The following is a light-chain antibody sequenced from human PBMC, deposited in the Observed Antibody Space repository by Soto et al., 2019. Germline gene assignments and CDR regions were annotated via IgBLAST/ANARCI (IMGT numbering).Light chain of an antibody. J-gene: IGLJ2*01. CDR2: DTS. V-gene: IGLV7-46*01. CDR3: LLAYSFGWV. Sequence: QAVVTQEPSLTVSPGGTVTLTCGSSFGAVTSGHFPYWFQQKPGQAPRTLIYDTSNKHSWTPDRFSGSLLGRKAALSLSGAQPEDEAVYYCLLAYSFGWVFGGGTKLTVL. CDR1: FGAVTSGHF.